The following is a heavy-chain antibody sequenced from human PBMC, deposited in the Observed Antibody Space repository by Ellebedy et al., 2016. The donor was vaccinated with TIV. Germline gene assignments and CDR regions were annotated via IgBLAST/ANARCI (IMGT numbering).Heavy chain of an antibody. Sequence: SETLSLXCTVSGDSISSYFWSWIRQPPDKGLEWIGHFYYTGSTNYNPSLKSRVAISGDTSKNQFSLKLSSVTAADTAVYYCASWGDYGGNRHLDYWGQGTPVTVAP. D-gene: IGHD4-23*01. CDR3: ASWGDYGGNRHLDY. CDR2: FYYTGST. V-gene: IGHV4-59*01. J-gene: IGHJ4*02. CDR1: GDSISSYF.